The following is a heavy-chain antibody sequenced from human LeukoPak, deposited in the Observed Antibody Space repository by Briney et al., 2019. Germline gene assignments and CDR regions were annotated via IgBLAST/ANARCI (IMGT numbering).Heavy chain of an antibody. Sequence: GGSLRLSCAASGFTFSSYAMSWVRQAPGKGLEWVSAISGSGGSTYYADSVKGRFTISRDNSKNTLYLQMNSLRAEDTAVYYCAKVIRRYCSSTSCWDYYYGMVVWGQGTTVTVSS. CDR2: ISGSGGST. CDR3: AKVIRRYCSSTSCWDYYYGMVV. CDR1: GFTFSSYA. V-gene: IGHV3-23*01. D-gene: IGHD2-2*01. J-gene: IGHJ6*02.